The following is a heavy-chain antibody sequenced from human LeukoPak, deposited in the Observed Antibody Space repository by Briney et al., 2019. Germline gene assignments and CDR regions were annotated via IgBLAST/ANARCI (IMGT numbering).Heavy chain of an antibody. CDR1: GGSISSGSYY. CDR3: TSTIFGVVRALNYYYMDV. D-gene: IGHD3-3*01. CDR2: IYTSGST. J-gene: IGHJ6*03. Sequence: SQTLSLTCTVSGGSISSGSYYWSWIRQPAGKGLEWIGRIYTSGSTNYNPSLKSRVTISVDTSKNQFSLKLSSVTAADTAVYYCTSTIFGVVRALNYYYMDVWGKGTTVTVSS. V-gene: IGHV4-61*02.